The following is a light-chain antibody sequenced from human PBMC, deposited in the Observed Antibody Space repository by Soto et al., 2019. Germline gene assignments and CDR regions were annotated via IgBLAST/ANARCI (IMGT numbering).Light chain of an antibody. CDR3: QQYNNWPPWT. Sequence: EIAMTQSPATLSVSPGERATLSCRASQSVSSNLAWYQQKPGQAPRLLIHGASTRATGIPARFSGSGSGTEFALTISSLRSEDFAVYHCQQYNNWPPWTFGQGTKVEIK. V-gene: IGKV3-15*01. CDR2: GAS. J-gene: IGKJ1*01. CDR1: QSVSSN.